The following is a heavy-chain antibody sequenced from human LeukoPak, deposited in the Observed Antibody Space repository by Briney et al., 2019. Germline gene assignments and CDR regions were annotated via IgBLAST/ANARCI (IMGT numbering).Heavy chain of an antibody. CDR2: INHSGST. Sequence: PSETLSLTCAVYGGSFSGYYWSWIRQPPGKGLEWIGEINHSGSTNYNPSLKSRVTISVDTSKNQFSLKLSSVTAADTAVYYCARGLKRGYSGTYYFDYWGQGTLVTVSS. CDR3: ARGLKRGYSGTYYFDY. CDR1: GGSFSGYY. D-gene: IGHD5-12*01. V-gene: IGHV4-34*01. J-gene: IGHJ4*02.